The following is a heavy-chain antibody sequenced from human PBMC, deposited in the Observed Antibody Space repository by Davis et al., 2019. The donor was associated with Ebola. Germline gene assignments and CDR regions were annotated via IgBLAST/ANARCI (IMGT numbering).Heavy chain of an antibody. J-gene: IGHJ6*04. V-gene: IGHV3-48*02. D-gene: IGHD1-26*01. Sequence: GGSLRLSCPAPGFAFSIYGLHCVRQAPGKGLEWVSYISSSSSTIYYADSVKGRFTISRDNAKNSLYLQMNSLRDEDTAVYYCATWDYYYYGMDVWSKGTTVTVSS. CDR1: GFAFSIYG. CDR2: ISSSSSTI. CDR3: ATWDYYYYGMDV.